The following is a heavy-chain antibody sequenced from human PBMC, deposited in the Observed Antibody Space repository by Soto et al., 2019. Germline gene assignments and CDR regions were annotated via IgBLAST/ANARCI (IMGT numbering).Heavy chain of an antibody. D-gene: IGHD1-1*01. CDR3: LSFWTDS. V-gene: IGHV3-7*03. CDR2: IKEDGSEM. CDR1: GFTFTNYW. J-gene: IGHJ4*02. Sequence: EVRMVGSGGGLVQPGGSLRLSCAASGFTFTNYWMNWVRQAPGKGLEWVANIKEDGSEMNYVDSVKGRFTISRDNAKNSVYLQMNSLRAEDTAVYYCLSFWTDSWGQGTLVTVSS.